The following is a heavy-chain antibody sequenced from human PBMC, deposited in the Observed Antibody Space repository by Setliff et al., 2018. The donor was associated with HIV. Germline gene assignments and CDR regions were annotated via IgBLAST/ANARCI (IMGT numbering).Heavy chain of an antibody. CDR1: GDSISDTTYY. D-gene: IGHD6-6*01. J-gene: IGHJ4*02. CDR3: ARLSSYRSSSYYFDY. V-gene: IGHV4-39*01. CDR2: IYHSGST. Sequence: PSETLSFTCSVSGDSISDTTYYWGWIRQPPGKGLEWIGNIYHSGSTLYKPSLKSRVTMSVDTSKNQFSLKLNSVTAADTAVYHCARLSSYRSSSYYFDYWGQGALVTVSS.